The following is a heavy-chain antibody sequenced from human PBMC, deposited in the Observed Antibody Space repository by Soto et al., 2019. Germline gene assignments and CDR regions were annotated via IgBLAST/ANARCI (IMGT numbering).Heavy chain of an antibody. CDR3: ARGGSGYPDAFDI. CDR1: GGAFRTYA. Sequence: ASVKVSCKASGGAFRTYAFSWVRQAPGQGLEWMGWISAYNGNTNYAQKLQGRVTMTTDTSTSTAYMELRSLRSDDTAVYYCARGGSGYPDAFDIWGQGTMVTVSS. CDR2: ISAYNGNT. J-gene: IGHJ3*02. D-gene: IGHD3-22*01. V-gene: IGHV1-18*01.